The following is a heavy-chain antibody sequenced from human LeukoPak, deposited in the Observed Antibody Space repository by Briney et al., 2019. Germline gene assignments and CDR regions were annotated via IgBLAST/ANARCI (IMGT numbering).Heavy chain of an antibody. CDR1: GGSINSRSYY. CDR3: ARGPYSSNHFDY. D-gene: IGHD6-13*01. Sequence: SETLSLTCTVSGGSINSRSYYWGWIRQPPGKGLEWIGSIYYSGSTYYNPSLKSRVTISVDTSKNQFSLKLSSVTAADTAVYYCARGPYSSNHFDYWGQGTLVTVSS. CDR2: IYYSGST. J-gene: IGHJ4*02. V-gene: IGHV4-39*01.